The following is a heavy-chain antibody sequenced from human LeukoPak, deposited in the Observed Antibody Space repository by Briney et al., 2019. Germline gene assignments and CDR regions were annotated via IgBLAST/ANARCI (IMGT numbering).Heavy chain of an antibody. V-gene: IGHV4-59*01. CDR2: LYYSGST. D-gene: IGHD2-2*01. CDR1: GGSISSYY. J-gene: IGHJ4*02. Sequence: SETLSLTCTVSGGSISSYYWSWIRQPPGKGLEWIGYLYYSGSTNYNPSLKSRVTISVDTSKNQFSLKLSSVTAADTAVYYCARGGRYCSSTSCSPNPFDYWGQGTLVTVSS. CDR3: ARGGRYCSSTSCSPNPFDY.